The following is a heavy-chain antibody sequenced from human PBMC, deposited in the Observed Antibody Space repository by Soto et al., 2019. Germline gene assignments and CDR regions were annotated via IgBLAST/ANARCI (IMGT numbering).Heavy chain of an antibody. CDR2: IYYSGST. Sequence: QVQLQESGPGLVKPSQTLSLTCTVSGGSISSGGYYWSWIRQHPGKGLEWIGNIYYSGSTSNNPSLKSRVTISVDTSKNQFSLKLSSVTAADTAVYYCATYGSGTYKPTTFDYWGQGTLVTVSS. CDR1: GGSISSGGYY. CDR3: ATYGSGTYKPTTFDY. J-gene: IGHJ4*02. D-gene: IGHD3-10*01. V-gene: IGHV4-31*03.